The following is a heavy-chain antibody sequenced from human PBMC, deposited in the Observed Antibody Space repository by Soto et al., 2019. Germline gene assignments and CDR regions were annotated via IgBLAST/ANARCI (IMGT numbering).Heavy chain of an antibody. Sequence: PGGSLRLSCAASVFTFSTYPMSLVRQSPGKGLEWVSGISGSGISRYYTDSVKRRFTISRDNSKNTVFLQMNSLREEYTAVYYCVKHPVNTASYYYYDTDVWGQGTTVTVSS. CDR2: ISGSGISR. CDR3: VKHPVNTASYYYYDTDV. D-gene: IGHD4-4*01. CDR1: VFTFSTYP. J-gene: IGHJ6*02. V-gene: IGHV3-23*01.